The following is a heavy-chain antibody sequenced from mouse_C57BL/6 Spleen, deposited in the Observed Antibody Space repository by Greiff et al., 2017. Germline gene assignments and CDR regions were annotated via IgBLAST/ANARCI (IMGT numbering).Heavy chain of an antibody. J-gene: IGHJ4*01. Sequence: EVHLVESEGGLVQPGSSMKLSCTASGFTFSDYYMAWVRQVPEKGLEWVANINYDGSSTYYLDSLKSRFIISRDNAKNILYLQMSSLKSEDTATYYCARVPTVVGAMDYWGQGTSVTVSS. CDR2: INYDGSST. D-gene: IGHD1-1*01. V-gene: IGHV5-16*01. CDR1: GFTFSDYY. CDR3: ARVPTVVGAMDY.